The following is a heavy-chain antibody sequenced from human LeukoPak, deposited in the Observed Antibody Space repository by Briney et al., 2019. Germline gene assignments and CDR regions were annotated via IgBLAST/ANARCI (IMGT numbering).Heavy chain of an antibody. V-gene: IGHV4-38-2*01. D-gene: IGHD3-3*01. Sequence: PSETLSLTCAVSGYSISSGYYWGWIRQPPGKGLEWIGSIYRSGSTYYNPSLKSRVTISVDASKNQFSLKLSSVTAADTAVYYCARGVLEWLEYYFDYWGQGTLVTVSS. CDR3: ARGVLEWLEYYFDY. J-gene: IGHJ4*02. CDR1: GYSISSGYY. CDR2: IYRSGST.